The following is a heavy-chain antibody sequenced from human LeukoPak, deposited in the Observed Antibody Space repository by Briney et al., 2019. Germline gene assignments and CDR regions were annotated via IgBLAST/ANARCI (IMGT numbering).Heavy chain of an antibody. V-gene: IGHV1-46*01. D-gene: IGHD6-13*01. J-gene: IGHJ6*02. CDR3: ARAMNQAAAGLYYYYGMDV. CDR2: FNPSGGST. Sequence: ASVKVSCKASGYTFTSYYMHRVRQAPGQGLEWMGIFNPSGGSTSYAQKFQGRVTMTRDTSTSTVYMELSSLRSEDTAVYYCARAMNQAAAGLYYYYGMDVWGQGTTVTVSS. CDR1: GYTFTSYY.